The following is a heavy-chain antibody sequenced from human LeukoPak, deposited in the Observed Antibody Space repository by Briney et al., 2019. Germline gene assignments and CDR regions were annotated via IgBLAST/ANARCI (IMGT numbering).Heavy chain of an antibody. J-gene: IGHJ5*02. CDR2: IYTSGST. D-gene: IGHD3-10*01. CDR1: GGSISSYY. Sequence: SETLSLTCTVSGGSISSYYWSWIRQPAGKGLEWIGRIYTSGSTNYNPSLKSRVTMSVDTSKNQFSLKLSSVTAADTAVYYCARDRTSPMVRGRALEEGWFDPWGQGTLVTVSS. CDR3: ARDRTSPMVRGRALEEGWFDP. V-gene: IGHV4-4*07.